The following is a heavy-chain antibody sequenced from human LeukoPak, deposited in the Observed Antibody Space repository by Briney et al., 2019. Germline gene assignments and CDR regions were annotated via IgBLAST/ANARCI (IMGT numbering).Heavy chain of an antibody. CDR3: ARADFWSGYYFIIDY. D-gene: IGHD3-3*01. J-gene: IGHJ4*02. V-gene: IGHV3-33*08. CDR2: IWYDGSNK. CDR1: GFTFSSYW. Sequence: PGGSLRLSCAASGFTFSSYWMHWVRQAPGKGLEWVAVIWYDGSNKYYADSVKGRFTISRDNSKNTLYLQMNSLRAEDTAVYYCARADFWSGYYFIIDYWGQGTLVTVSS.